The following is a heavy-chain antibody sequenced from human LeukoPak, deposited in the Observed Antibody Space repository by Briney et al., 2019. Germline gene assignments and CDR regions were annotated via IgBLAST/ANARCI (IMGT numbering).Heavy chain of an antibody. Sequence: SETLSLTCTVSGGSLWRFYWSWVRQPAGKGLEWIGRLYNNGSTNYSPSLKSRVIMSFDPSKNQFSLKLNSVTAADTAFYYCVRDRGLGRGFDPWGQGTMVTVSS. CDR1: GGSLWRFY. D-gene: IGHD3-16*01. CDR3: VRDRGLGRGFDP. V-gene: IGHV4-4*07. CDR2: LYNNGST. J-gene: IGHJ5*02.